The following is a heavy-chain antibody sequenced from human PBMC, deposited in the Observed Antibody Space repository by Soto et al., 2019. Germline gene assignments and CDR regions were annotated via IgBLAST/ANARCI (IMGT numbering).Heavy chain of an antibody. CDR3: ARDLRPAAGKGYYGMDV. Sequence: QVQLQESGPGLVKPSQTLSLTCTVSGGSISSGGYYRSWIRQHPGKGLEWIGYIYYSGSTYYNPSLKSRVTISVDTSKNQFSLTLSSVTAADTAVYYCARDLRPAAGKGYYGMDVWGQGTTVTVSS. V-gene: IGHV4-31*03. J-gene: IGHJ6*02. CDR2: IYYSGST. D-gene: IGHD6-13*01. CDR1: GGSISSGGYY.